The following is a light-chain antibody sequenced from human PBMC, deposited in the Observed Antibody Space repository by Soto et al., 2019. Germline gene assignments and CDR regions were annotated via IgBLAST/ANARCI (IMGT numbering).Light chain of an antibody. CDR1: SSDIGAYNY. CDR2: DVS. Sequence: QSALTQPASVSGSPGQSISISCTGTSSDIGAYNYVSWYQQLPGKAPKLIIYDVSNRPAGVSSRFSASKSGNTASLTISWLQAGDEADYFCASYGGTTTFYVFGTGTKVTVL. V-gene: IGLV2-14*03. CDR3: ASYGGTTTFYV. J-gene: IGLJ1*01.